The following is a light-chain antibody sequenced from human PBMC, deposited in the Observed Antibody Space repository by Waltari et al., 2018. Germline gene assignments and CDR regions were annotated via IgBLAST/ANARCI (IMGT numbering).Light chain of an antibody. CDR1: SSNIGPNF. CDR2: NND. J-gene: IGLJ2*01. V-gene: IGLV1-47*01. Sequence: QSVLTQPPSASGTPGQTVTISCSGTSSNIGPNFVFWYQQLPGSAPRLIIYNNDRRPSGVPDRFSGSKSGTSGSLVISGIRAEDEADYICASWDDSMSVAFGGGTKLTVL. CDR3: ASWDDSMSVA.